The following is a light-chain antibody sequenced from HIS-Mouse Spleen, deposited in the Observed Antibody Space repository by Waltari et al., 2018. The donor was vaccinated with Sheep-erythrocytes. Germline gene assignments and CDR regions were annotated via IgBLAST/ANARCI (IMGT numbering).Light chain of an antibody. CDR3: CSYAGSSTV. Sequence: QSALTQPASVSGSPGQSITISCTGTSSDVGSYNLVSWYQQHPGKAPKLMIYEGSKRPSGVSTRFSGSKSGNTASLTISGLQAEDEADYYCCSYAGSSTVFGGGTQLTVL. CDR1: SSDVGSYNL. CDR2: EGS. V-gene: IGLV2-23*01. J-gene: IGLJ7*01.